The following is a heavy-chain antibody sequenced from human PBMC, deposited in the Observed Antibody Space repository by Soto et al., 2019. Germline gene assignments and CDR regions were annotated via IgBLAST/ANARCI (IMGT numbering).Heavy chain of an antibody. Sequence: SETLSLTCSVSGGSISSFTYYWGWIRQPPGKGLEWIGTVYYNENTYYNPSLKSRVTITVDTAKNQFSLNLRSVTAADTAIYFCARRERYYGSPGWFDPWGPGTLVTSPQ. D-gene: IGHD3-10*01. CDR1: GGSISSFTYY. CDR3: ARRERYYGSPGWFDP. CDR2: VYYNENT. J-gene: IGHJ5*02. V-gene: IGHV4-39*01.